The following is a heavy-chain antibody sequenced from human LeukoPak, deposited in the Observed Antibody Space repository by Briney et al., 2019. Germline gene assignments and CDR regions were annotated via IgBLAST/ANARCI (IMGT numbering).Heavy chain of an antibody. Sequence: GASVKVSCKASGYTFTSYDINWVRQATGQGLEWMGWMNPNSGNTGYAQKFQGRVTMTRNTSISTAYMELSSLRSEDTAVYYRARYIAVAGFGFDYWGQGTLVTVSS. CDR3: ARYIAVAGFGFDY. CDR1: GYTFTSYD. V-gene: IGHV1-8*01. D-gene: IGHD6-19*01. CDR2: MNPNSGNT. J-gene: IGHJ4*02.